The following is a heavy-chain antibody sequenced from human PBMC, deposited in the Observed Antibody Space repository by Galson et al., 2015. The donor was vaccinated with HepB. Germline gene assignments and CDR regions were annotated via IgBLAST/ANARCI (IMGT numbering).Heavy chain of an antibody. CDR2: IYPGDSDT. J-gene: IGHJ5*02. Sequence: QSGAEVKKPGESLKISCKGSGYSFTSYWIGWVRQMPGKGLEWMGIIYPGDSDTRYSPSFQGQVTISADKSISTAYLQWSSLKASDTAMYYCARGTLEGGYFGEVGDWFDPWGQGTLVTVSS. D-gene: IGHD3-22*01. V-gene: IGHV5-51*01. CDR3: ARGTLEGGYFGEVGDWFDP. CDR1: GYSFTSYW.